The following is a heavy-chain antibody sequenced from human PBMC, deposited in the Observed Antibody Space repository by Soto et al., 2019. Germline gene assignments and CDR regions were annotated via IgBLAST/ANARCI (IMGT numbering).Heavy chain of an antibody. CDR2: INHSGST. J-gene: IGHJ4*02. CDR1: GGSFSGYY. Sequence: SETLSLTCAVYGGSFSGYYWSWIRQPPGKGLEWIGEINHSGSTNYNPSLKSRVTISVDTSKNQFSLKLSSVTAADTAVYYCVGTHSSGWYEGVYWGQGTLVTVSS. V-gene: IGHV4-34*01. CDR3: VGTHSSGWYEGVY. D-gene: IGHD6-19*01.